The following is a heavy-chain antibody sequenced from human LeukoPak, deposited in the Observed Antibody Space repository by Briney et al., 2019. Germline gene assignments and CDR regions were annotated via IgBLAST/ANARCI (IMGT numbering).Heavy chain of an antibody. D-gene: IGHD3-3*01. CDR2: ISGSGVTT. J-gene: IGHJ6*02. Sequence: GGSLRLSCVASGFTFSSYAMSWVRQAPGKGLEWVSAISGSGVTTHYAGSVKGRFTISRDNSKNFVYLQMHSLRTEDTALYYCTKDMEWGMDVWGQGTTVIVSS. V-gene: IGHV3-23*01. CDR1: GFTFSSYA. CDR3: TKDMEWGMDV.